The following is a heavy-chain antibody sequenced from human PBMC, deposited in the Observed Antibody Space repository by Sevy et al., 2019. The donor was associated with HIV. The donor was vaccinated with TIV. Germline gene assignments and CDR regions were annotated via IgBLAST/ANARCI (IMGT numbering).Heavy chain of an antibody. J-gene: IGHJ3*02. CDR3: ATERRRGGYSYWAFDI. CDR2: VTGSGGKT. D-gene: IGHD4-4*01. CDR1: GFTFSNYA. V-gene: IGHV3-23*01. Sequence: GGSLRLSCAASGFTFSNYALRWVRQAPGKGLEWVSAVTGSGGKTYYADSVKGRFTISRDTSNNTLFLHMNSVRAEDTEVYYCATERRRGGYSYWAFDIWGQGTMVTVSS.